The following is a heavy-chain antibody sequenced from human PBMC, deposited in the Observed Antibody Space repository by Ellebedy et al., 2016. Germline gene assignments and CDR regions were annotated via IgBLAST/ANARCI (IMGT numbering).Heavy chain of an antibody. V-gene: IGHV4-39*07. D-gene: IGHD2-2*01. CDR1: GAYISSHDYY. J-gene: IGHJ4*02. Sequence: SETLSLTXTVSGAYISSHDYYWGWVRQPPGRGLNWIGSIYYTGGTYYNPSLKGRISISVDQSSNRFSLNVISVTAADTAIYYCMRQSRCRSPGNCLIDYWGQGTLVTFSS. CDR3: MRQSRCRSPGNCLIDY. CDR2: IYYTGGT.